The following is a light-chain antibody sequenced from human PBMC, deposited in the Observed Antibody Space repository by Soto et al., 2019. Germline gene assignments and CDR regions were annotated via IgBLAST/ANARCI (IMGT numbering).Light chain of an antibody. Sequence: AIQLTQSPSSLSASVGDRVTITCRASQGISSALAWYQQKPGKAPKLLIYDASSLESGVPSRFSGSGSGTDFTLPISSLQPEDFATYSCQRFNSNPRTFGQGTKL. V-gene: IGKV1-13*02. CDR2: DAS. CDR3: QRFNSNPRT. CDR1: QGISSA. J-gene: IGKJ2*01.